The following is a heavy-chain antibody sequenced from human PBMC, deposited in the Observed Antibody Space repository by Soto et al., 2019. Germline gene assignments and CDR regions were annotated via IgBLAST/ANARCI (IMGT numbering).Heavy chain of an antibody. Sequence: SETLSLTCAVYGGSFSGYYWSWIRQPPGKGLEWIGEINHSGSTNYNPSLKSRVTISVDTSKNQFSLKLSSVTAADTAVYYCARVHTAMVMSWFDPWGQGTLVTVSS. CDR3: ARVHTAMVMSWFDP. V-gene: IGHV4-34*01. CDR2: INHSGST. J-gene: IGHJ5*02. D-gene: IGHD5-18*01. CDR1: GGSFSGYY.